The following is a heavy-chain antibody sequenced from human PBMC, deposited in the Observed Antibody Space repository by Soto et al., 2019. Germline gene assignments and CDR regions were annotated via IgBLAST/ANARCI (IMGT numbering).Heavy chain of an antibody. D-gene: IGHD7-27*01. J-gene: IGHJ6*02. CDR2: ISAYNGNT. Sequence: QGQLVQSGAEVKKPGASVKVPCKTSGYKFTSYGISWVRQAPGQGLEGMGWISAYNGNTNCAQKFQDRVTMTTDTSTSTAYMVLMSLRSDDTAVYYCARDKLSPNFGMDIWGQGTTVTASS. CDR3: ARDKLSPNFGMDI. CDR1: GYKFTSYG. V-gene: IGHV1-18*01.